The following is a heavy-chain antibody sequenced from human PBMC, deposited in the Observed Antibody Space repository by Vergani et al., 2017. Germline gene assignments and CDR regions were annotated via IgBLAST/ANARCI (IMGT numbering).Heavy chain of an antibody. CDR3: AKQYFVSGNYRFDY. CDR1: EFTFSNYA. Sequence: EVQLLESGGGLVQPGGSLRLSCAASEFTFSNYAMNWVRQAPGKGLEWVSGISGSGVSANYTDSVQGRFTISRDNSKNMLFLQLNNLRTEDTAIYYCAKQYFVSGNYRFDYWGQRTLVTVSS. J-gene: IGHJ4*02. CDR2: ISGSGVSA. V-gene: IGHV3-23*01. D-gene: IGHD3-9*01.